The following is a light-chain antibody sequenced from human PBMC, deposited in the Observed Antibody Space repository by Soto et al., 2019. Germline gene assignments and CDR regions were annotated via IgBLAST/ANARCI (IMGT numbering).Light chain of an antibody. Sequence: EIVMTQSPATLSVSPGERATLSCWASQSVSSNLAWYQQKPGQAPRLLIYDVSTRATGIPTRFSGSGSGTEFTLTISSLQSEDFAAYYCQQYNNWPLTVGGVTKVDIK. CDR1: QSVSSN. V-gene: IGKV3D-15*01. J-gene: IGKJ4*01. CDR3: QQYNNWPLT. CDR2: DVS.